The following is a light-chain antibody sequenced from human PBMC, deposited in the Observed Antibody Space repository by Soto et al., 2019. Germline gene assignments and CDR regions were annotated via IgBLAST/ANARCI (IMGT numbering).Light chain of an antibody. CDR1: SSNIGAGYD. J-gene: IGLJ2*01. CDR2: GNS. CDR3: QSHVSSLSGFVV. V-gene: IGLV1-40*01. Sequence: QSVLTQPPSVSGAPGQTVTISCTGSSSNIGAGYDVHWYQQLPGTAPKLLIYGNSNRPSGVPDRFSGSKSGTSASLAITGLGAEDEADYYCQSHVSSLSGFVVFGGGTKLTVL.